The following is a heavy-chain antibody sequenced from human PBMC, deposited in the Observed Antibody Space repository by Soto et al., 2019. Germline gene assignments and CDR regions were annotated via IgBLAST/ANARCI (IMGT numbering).Heavy chain of an antibody. J-gene: IGHJ5*02. Sequence: ETLSLTCTVSGGSISSYYWSWIRQPPGKGLEWIGYIYYSGSTNYNPSLKSRVTLSVDTSKNQYSLKLSSVTAADTAVYYWARYCSGGSCYYNWFDPWGQGTLVTVSS. CDR1: GGSISSYY. D-gene: IGHD2-15*01. CDR2: IYYSGST. V-gene: IGHV4-59*01. CDR3: ARYCSGGSCYYNWFDP.